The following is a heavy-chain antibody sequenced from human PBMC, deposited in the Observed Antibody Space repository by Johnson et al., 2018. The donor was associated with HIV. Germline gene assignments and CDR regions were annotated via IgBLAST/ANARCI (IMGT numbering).Heavy chain of an antibody. D-gene: IGHD6-25*01. CDR1: GFTVSTNY. CDR3: AKETPSSGGTFDI. J-gene: IGHJ3*02. Sequence: MQLVESGGGVVQPGRSLRLSCAASGFTVSTNYMSWIRQAPGKGLEWVSVIYSGDTTYYAGSVKGRFTISRDNSKNTLYLQMNSLRAEDTAVYYCAKETPSSGGTFDIWGQGTMVTVSS. CDR2: IYSGDTT. V-gene: IGHV3-66*01.